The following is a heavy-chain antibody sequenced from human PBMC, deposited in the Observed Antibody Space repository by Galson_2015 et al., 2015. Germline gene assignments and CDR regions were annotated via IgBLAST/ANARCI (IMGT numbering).Heavy chain of an antibody. CDR3: ARDYNVDTAMVQSDY. D-gene: IGHD5-18*01. CDR1: GYTFTSYG. V-gene: IGHV1-18*04. J-gene: IGHJ4*02. CDR2: ISAYNGNT. Sequence: SVKVSCKASGYTFTSYGISWVRQAPGQGLEWMGWISAYNGNTNYAQKLQGRVTMATDTSTSTAYMELRSLRSDDTAVYYCARDYNVDTAMVQSDYWGQGTLVTVSS.